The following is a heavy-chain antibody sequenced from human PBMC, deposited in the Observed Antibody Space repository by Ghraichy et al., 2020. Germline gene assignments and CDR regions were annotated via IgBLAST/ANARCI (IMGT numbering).Heavy chain of an antibody. CDR1: GFTFSSYS. J-gene: IGHJ2*01. CDR3: AKEEGDYDILTGYGSSIYWYFDL. V-gene: IGHV3-21*01. Sequence: LTCAASGFTFSSYSMNWVRQAPGKGLEWVSSISSSSSYIYYADSVRGRFTISRDNAKNSLYLQMKSLRAEDTAVYSCAKEEGDYDILTGYGSSIYWYFDLWGRGTLVTVSS. CDR2: ISSSSSYI. D-gene: IGHD3-9*01.